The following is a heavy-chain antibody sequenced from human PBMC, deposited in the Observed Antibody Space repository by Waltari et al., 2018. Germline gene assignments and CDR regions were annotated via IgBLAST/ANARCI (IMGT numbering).Heavy chain of an antibody. Sequence: QVHLQQSGSGLLKPSETLSLTCAVSGGSLMIGTYFWSCIRQFPGRGLEYIGYILYSGKTYYHPSLMSRASISFHMSQNQFSLSLTSVTAADTAVHYCARGAEEGYGFDVWGQGTTVTVSS. V-gene: IGHV4-31*11. CDR1: GGSLMIGTYF. CDR3: ARGAEEGYGFDV. J-gene: IGHJ6*02. CDR2: ILYSGKT.